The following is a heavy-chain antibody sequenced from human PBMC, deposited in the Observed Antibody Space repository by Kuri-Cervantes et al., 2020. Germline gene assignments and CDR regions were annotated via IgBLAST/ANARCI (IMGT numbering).Heavy chain of an antibody. J-gene: IGHJ4*02. CDR1: AYTFTGYY. CDR2: INPNSGGT. CDR3: ARVNQGGFDY. V-gene: IGHV1-2*02. D-gene: IGHD1-14*01. Sequence: ASVKVSCKASAYTFTGYYVHWVRQAPGQGLEWMGWINPNSGGTIYAQKFQGRVSMTRDTSISTAYMDLSSLRSEDTAVYYCARVNQGGFDYWGQGTLVTVSS.